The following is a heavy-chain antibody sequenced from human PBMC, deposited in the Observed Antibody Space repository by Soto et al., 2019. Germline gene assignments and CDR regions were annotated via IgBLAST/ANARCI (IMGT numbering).Heavy chain of an antibody. CDR3: ARDYCSGGSCYFYYYGMDV. D-gene: IGHD2-15*01. CDR2: IDPSDSYT. Sequence: GESLKISCKGSGYSFTSYWISWVRQMPGKGLEWMGRIDPSDSYTNYSPSFQGHVTISADKSISTAYLQWSSLKASDTAMYYCARDYCSGGSCYFYYYGMDVWGQGTTVTVSS. J-gene: IGHJ6*02. CDR1: GYSFTSYW. V-gene: IGHV5-10-1*01.